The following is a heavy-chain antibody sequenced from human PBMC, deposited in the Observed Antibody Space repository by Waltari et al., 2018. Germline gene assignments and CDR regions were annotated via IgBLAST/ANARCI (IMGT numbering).Heavy chain of an antibody. J-gene: IGHJ6*03. CDR3: ARVRYSSSWYQAYYYYYYMDV. CDR2: MNPNSGNT. Sequence: QVQLVQSGAEVKKPGASVKVSCKASGYTFTSYDINWVRQATGQGLEWMGWMNPNSGNTGYAHKFQGRVTMTRNTSISTAYMELSSLRSEDTAVYYCARVRYSSSWYQAYYYYYYMDVWGKGTTVTVSS. V-gene: IGHV1-8*01. D-gene: IGHD6-13*01. CDR1: GYTFTSYD.